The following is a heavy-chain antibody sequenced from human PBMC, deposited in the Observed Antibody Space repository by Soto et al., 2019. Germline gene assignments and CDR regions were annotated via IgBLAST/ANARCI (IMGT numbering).Heavy chain of an antibody. Sequence: GGSLRLSCAASGFTFSSYGMHWVRQAPGKGLEWVSSISSSSSYIYYADSVKGRFTISRDNAKNSLYLQMNSLRAEDTAVYYCARGLAAGTRGAFDIWGQGTMVTVSS. D-gene: IGHD6-13*01. J-gene: IGHJ3*02. CDR3: ARGLAAGTRGAFDI. CDR1: GFTFSSYG. CDR2: ISSSSSYI. V-gene: IGHV3-21*01.